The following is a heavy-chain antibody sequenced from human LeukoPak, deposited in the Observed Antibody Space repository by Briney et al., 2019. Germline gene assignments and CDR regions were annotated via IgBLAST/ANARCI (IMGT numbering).Heavy chain of an antibody. D-gene: IGHD1-26*01. CDR2: IKGDGTHT. Sequence: PGGSLRLSCAASGFTFSRYTMNWVRQAPGKGLVWVSRIKGDGTHTIYADSVKGRFSISRDNAKSTLYLQMRSLRADDTAVYYCVRDWDHFDFDSWGQGTLVTVSS. CDR3: VRDWDHFDFDS. CDR1: GFTFSRYT. J-gene: IGHJ5*01. V-gene: IGHV3-74*01.